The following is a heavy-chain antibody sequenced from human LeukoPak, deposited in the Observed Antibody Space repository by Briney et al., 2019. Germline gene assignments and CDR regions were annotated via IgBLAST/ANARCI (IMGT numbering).Heavy chain of an antibody. CDR2: IIPNFGTT. Sequence: ASVKVSCKASGGTFSTYAVSWVRQAPGQGLEWMGGIIPNFGTTNYAQKFQGRVTIIADESTSTAYMELSSLRSEDTAVYYCARVILEYNSWNYLPFYFDYWGQGTLVTVSS. D-gene: IGHD3-16*02. CDR3: ARVILEYNSWNYLPFYFDY. V-gene: IGHV1-69*13. J-gene: IGHJ4*02. CDR1: GGTFSTYA.